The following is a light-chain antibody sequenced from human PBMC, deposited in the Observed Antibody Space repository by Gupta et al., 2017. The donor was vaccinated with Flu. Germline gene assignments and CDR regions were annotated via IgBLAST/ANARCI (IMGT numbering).Light chain of an antibody. V-gene: IGLV4-69*01. CDR1: GGHSSYA. Sequence: QLVLTQSPSASASLGASVKLTCTLSGGHSSYAIAWHQQQPEKGPRYLMKLNSDGSHSKGDGIPDRFSGSSSGAERYLTISSLQSEDDADYYCQTWGTGIQVFGGGTKLTVL. J-gene: IGLJ3*02. CDR2: LNSDGSH. CDR3: QTWGTGIQV.